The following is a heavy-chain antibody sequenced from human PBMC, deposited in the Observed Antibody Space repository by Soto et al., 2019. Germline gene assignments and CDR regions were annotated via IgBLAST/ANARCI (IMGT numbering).Heavy chain of an antibody. CDR2: IFHSGTT. J-gene: IGHJ4*02. V-gene: IGHV4-4*02. Sequence: QVQLQESGPGLVRPSGTLSLTCTVSGGSISSSNWWTWVHQPPGKGLEWIGEIFHSGTTNYNPSLKSRVTISVDKSKNQFSLKVNSVTAADTAVYYCARGVYGNSGYIIGFFDNWGQGTLVTVSS. CDR3: ARGVYGNSGYIIGFFDN. D-gene: IGHD3-22*01. CDR1: GGSISSSNW.